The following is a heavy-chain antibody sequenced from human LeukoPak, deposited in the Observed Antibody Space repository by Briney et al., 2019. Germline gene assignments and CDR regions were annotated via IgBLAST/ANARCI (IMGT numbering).Heavy chain of an antibody. D-gene: IGHD1-26*01. J-gene: IGHJ4*02. Sequence: GGSLRLSCAASGFTFSSYGMHWVRQAPGKGLEWVAVISYDGSNKYYADSVKGRFTISRDNSKNTLYLQMNSLRAEDTAVYYCARDVIPVGRPDYWGQGTLVTVSS. CDR1: GFTFSSYG. CDR3: ARDVIPVGRPDY. V-gene: IGHV3-30*03. CDR2: ISYDGSNK.